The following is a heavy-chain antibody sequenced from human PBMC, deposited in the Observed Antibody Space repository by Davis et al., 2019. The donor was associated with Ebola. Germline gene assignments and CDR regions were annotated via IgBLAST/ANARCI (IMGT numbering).Heavy chain of an antibody. J-gene: IGHJ4*02. CDR2: ISSSSSYI. V-gene: IGHV3-21*01. CDR1: GFTFSSYS. D-gene: IGHD2-2*01. CDR3: ARGGRGVVVPAAITFDY. Sequence: PGGSLRLSCAASGFTFSSYSMNWVRQAPGKGLEWVSSISSSSSYIYYADSVKGRFTISRDNAKNSLYLQMNSLRAEDTAVYYCARGGRGVVVPAAITFDYWGQGTLVTVSS.